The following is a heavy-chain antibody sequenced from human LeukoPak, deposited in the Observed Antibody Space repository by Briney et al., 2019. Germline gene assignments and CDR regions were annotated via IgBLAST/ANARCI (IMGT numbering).Heavy chain of an antibody. V-gene: IGHV1-2*02. Sequence: ASVKVSCKASGYTFTDYYMHWVRQAPGQGLEWMGGINPDSGGTNYVQKFQGRVTMTRDTSISTAYMELSSPRSDDTSVYYCARRSGSDAFDIWGQGTMVTVSS. D-gene: IGHD3-3*01. CDR1: GYTFTDYY. J-gene: IGHJ3*02. CDR3: ARRSGSDAFDI. CDR2: INPDSGGT.